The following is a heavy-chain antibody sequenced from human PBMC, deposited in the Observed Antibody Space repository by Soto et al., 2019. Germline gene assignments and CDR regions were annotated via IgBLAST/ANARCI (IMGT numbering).Heavy chain of an antibody. J-gene: IGHJ4*02. CDR1: GGSISSGDYY. CDR2: IYYSGST. CDR3: ARVDESGSYPTIDY. D-gene: IGHD1-26*01. V-gene: IGHV4-30-4*01. Sequence: PSETLSLTCTVSGGSISSGDYYWSWIRQPPGKGLEWIGYIYYSGSTYYNPSLKGRVTISVDTSKNQFSLKLSSVTAADTAVYYCARVDESGSYPTIDYWGQGTLVTVSS.